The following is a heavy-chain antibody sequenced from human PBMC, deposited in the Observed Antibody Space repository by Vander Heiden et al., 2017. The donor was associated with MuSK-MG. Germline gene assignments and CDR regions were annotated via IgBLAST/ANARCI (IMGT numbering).Heavy chain of an antibody. CDR2: INPNSGGT. Sequence: QVQLVQSGAEVKKPGASVKVSCKASGYTFTGYSMHWVRQAPGQGLEWMGWINPNSGGTNYAQKFQGRVTMTRDTSISTAYMELSRLRSDDTAVYYCAREGTFLGVCGGDCYSPFDPWGQGTLVTVSS. J-gene: IGHJ5*02. D-gene: IGHD2-21*01. CDR3: AREGTFLGVCGGDCYSPFDP. CDR1: GYTFTGYS. V-gene: IGHV1-2*02.